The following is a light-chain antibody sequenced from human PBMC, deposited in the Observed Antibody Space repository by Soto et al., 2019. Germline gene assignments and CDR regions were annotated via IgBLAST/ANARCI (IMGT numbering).Light chain of an antibody. V-gene: IGLV2-14*01. CDR1: SSDVGGYNY. CDR3: SSYTSSSTYV. Sequence: QSALTQPASVSGSPGQSTTISCTGTSSDVGGYNYVSWYQQHPGKAPKLMIYDVSNRPSGVSNRFSASKSGNTASLTISGLQAEDEADYYCSSYTSSSTYVFGTGTKLTVL. CDR2: DVS. J-gene: IGLJ1*01.